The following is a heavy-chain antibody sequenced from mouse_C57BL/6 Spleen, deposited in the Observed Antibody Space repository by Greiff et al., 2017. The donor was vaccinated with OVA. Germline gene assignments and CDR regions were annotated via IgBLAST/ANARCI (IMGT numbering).Heavy chain of an antibody. CDR2: IHPNSGST. CDR3: ARDYYGSLAY. D-gene: IGHD1-1*01. CDR1: GYTFTSYW. Sequence: QVQLQQPGAELVKPGASVKLSCKASGYTFTSYWMHWVTQRPGQGLEWIGMIHPNSGSTNYNEKFKSKSTLTVDKSSSKAYMQLSSLTSEDSAVYYCARDYYGSLAYWGQGTLVTVSA. V-gene: IGHV1-64*01. J-gene: IGHJ3*01.